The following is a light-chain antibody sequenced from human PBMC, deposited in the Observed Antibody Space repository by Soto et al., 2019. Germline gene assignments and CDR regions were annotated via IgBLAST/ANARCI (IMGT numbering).Light chain of an antibody. CDR3: QQYNNWPLT. CDR2: GAS. Sequence: EIVLTQSPGTLSLSPGERATLSCRASQSVSNNYLAWYQQKPGQAPRLLIYGASTRATGIPARFSGSQSGTEFTLTISSLLSEDFAVYFCQQYNNWPLTFGGGTKVETK. J-gene: IGKJ4*01. CDR1: QSVSNN. V-gene: IGKV3D-15*01.